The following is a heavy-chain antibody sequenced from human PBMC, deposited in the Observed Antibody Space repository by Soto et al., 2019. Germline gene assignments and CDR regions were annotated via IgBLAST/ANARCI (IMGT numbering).Heavy chain of an antibody. V-gene: IGHV3-23*01. D-gene: IGHD3-9*01. CDR2: ISGSGGST. J-gene: IGHJ3*02. CDR3: AKDPLYDILTGYYGGGAFDI. Sequence: GGSLRLSCAASGFTFSSYAMSWVRQAPGKGLEWVSAISGSGGSTYYADSVKGRFTISRDNSKNTLYLQMNSLRAEDTAVYYCAKDPLYDILTGYYGGGAFDIWGQGTMVTVSS. CDR1: GFTFSSYA.